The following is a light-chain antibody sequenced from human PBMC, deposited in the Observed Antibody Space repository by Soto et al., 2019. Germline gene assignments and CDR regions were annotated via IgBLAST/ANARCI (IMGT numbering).Light chain of an antibody. V-gene: IGLV2-14*03. CDR1: SSDVGAYNY. J-gene: IGLJ1*01. CDR3: SSHAGFNNLV. CDR2: DVT. Sequence: QSVLTQPASVSGSPGQSITISCTGTSSDVGAYNYVSWYQQHPGKAPKLMIYDVTNRPSGVSNRFSGSKSGYTASLTISGLQAEDEADYYCSSHAGFNNLVFGPGTRSPS.